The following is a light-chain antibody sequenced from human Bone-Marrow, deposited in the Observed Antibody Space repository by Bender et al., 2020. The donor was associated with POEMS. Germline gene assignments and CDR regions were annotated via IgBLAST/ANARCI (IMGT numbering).Light chain of an antibody. CDR3: QVYDRNSEQWV. CDR2: NDS. J-gene: IGLJ3*02. V-gene: IGLV3-21*02. Sequence: SDVLTQPPSVSVAPGQTARITCGGSKVVHWYQQKPGQAPVLVIYNDSDRPSGIPERFSGSNSGNTATLTINRVEAGDEADYYCQVYDRNSEQWVFGAGTKLTVL. CDR1: KVV.